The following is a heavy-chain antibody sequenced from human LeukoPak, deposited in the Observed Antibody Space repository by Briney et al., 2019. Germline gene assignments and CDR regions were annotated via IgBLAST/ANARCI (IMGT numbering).Heavy chain of an antibody. CDR3: ARDTYYYDSSGYWSWGY. J-gene: IGHJ4*02. V-gene: IGHV1-69*04. D-gene: IGHD3-22*01. CDR2: IIPILGIA. CDR1: GGTFSSYT. Sequence: ASVKVSCKASGGTFSSYTISWVRQAPGQGLEWMGRIIPILGIANYAQKFQGRVTITADKSTSTAYMELSSLRSEDTAVYYCARDTYYYDSSGYWSWGYWGQGTLVTVSS.